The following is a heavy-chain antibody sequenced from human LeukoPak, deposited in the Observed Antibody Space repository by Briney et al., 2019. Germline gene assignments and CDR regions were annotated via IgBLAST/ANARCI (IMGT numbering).Heavy chain of an antibody. CDR1: GFTFSSYS. V-gene: IGHV3-48*01. CDR2: ISSSSSTI. CDR3: ARIGGQQLVKVQK. Sequence: PGGSLRLSCAASGFTFSSYSMNWVRQAPGKGLEWVSYISSSSSTIYYAGSVKGRFTISRDNAKNSLYLQMNSLRAEDTAVYYCARIGGQQLVKVQKWGQGTLVTVSS. J-gene: IGHJ4*02. D-gene: IGHD6-13*01.